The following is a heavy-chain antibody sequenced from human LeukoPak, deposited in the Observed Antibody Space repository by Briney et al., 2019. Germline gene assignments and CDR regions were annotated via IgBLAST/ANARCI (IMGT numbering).Heavy chain of an antibody. D-gene: IGHD5-18*01. CDR2: ISTYNGNT. CDR1: GYTFTAYG. J-gene: IGHJ4*02. Sequence: GASVKVSCKASGYTFTAYGVNWVRQAPGRGPEWMGWISTYNGNTHYAQSVQGRVTMTTDTSTTTVYMELTSLRSDDTAVYYCAREGGYSYGRFGNFDYWGQGTLVTVSS. CDR3: AREGGYSYGRFGNFDY. V-gene: IGHV1-18*01.